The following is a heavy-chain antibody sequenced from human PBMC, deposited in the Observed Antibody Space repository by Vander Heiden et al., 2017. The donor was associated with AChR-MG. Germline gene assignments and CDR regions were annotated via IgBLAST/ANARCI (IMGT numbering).Heavy chain of an antibody. CDR3: AKGASGWPYYFDS. D-gene: IGHD6-19*01. Sequence: EVPLLDSGGGLVQPGGSLRLSCAAFGFPFSNYPMGWVRQGPGKGLGWVSAIGGNDGTTYYADSVKGRFTISRDNSENTLYLQMNILRAEDTAVYFCAKGASGWPYYFDSWGQGTLVTVSS. J-gene: IGHJ4*02. CDR1: GFPFSNYP. CDR2: IGGNDGTT. V-gene: IGHV3-23*01.